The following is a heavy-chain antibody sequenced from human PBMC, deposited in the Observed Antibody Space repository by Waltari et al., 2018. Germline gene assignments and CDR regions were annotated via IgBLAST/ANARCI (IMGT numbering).Heavy chain of an antibody. CDR2: INSDGSTT. Sequence: EVQLAASGGGLVQTGGSLGLSCVTFGFTFRIYWRHGVRQVPGKGLVWVSRINSDGSTTSYADSVKGRFTISRDNAKNTLYLQMNSLRADDTSVYYCARAQLTMARNLDLWGRGTLVTVSS. D-gene: IGHD3-10*01. CDR1: GFTFRIYW. J-gene: IGHJ2*01. V-gene: IGHV3-74*01. CDR3: ARAQLTMARNLDL.